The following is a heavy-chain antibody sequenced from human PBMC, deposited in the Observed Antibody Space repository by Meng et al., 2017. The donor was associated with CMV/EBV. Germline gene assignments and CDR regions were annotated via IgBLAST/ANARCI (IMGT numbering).Heavy chain of an antibody. CDR1: FRSYA. V-gene: IGHV3-30*04. D-gene: IGHD2-2*01. Sequence: FRSYAMHWVRQDPGKGLEWVAVISDDGSNKYYADSVKGRFTISRDNSKNTLYLQMNSLRAEDTAVYYCAREGKYCSSASCYRRYYFDYWGQGTLVTVSS. J-gene: IGHJ4*02. CDR2: ISDDGSNK. CDR3: AREGKYCSSASCYRRYYFDY.